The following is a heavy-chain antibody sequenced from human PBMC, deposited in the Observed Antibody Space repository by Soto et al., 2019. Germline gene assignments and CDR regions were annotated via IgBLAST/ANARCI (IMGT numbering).Heavy chain of an antibody. J-gene: IGHJ6*02. V-gene: IGHV5-10-1*01. CDR2: IDPSDSYT. Sequence: XESLRVSWKGSGYSCTSYWISWVLQMPGKGLEWMGRIDPSDSYTNYSPSFQGHVTISADKSISTAYLQWSSLKASDTAMYYCARGTTVDPLSYYYYGMDVWGQRTTVTVPS. D-gene: IGHD4-17*01. CDR3: ARGTTVDPLSYYYYGMDV. CDR1: GYSCTSYW.